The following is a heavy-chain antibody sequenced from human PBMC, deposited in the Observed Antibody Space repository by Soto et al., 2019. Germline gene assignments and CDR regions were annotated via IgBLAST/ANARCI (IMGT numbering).Heavy chain of an antibody. Sequence: PGGSLRLSCAASGFTFSSYTMHWVRQAPGKGLEWVAVITSDGNIRLYADSVKGRFSISRDTSKDTLYLQMSSLRPEDTAAYYCTTDSLFTGEVVRFDFWGHGTLVTVSS. V-gene: IGHV3-30-3*01. CDR2: ITSDGNIR. J-gene: IGHJ4*01. CDR1: GFTFSSYT. CDR3: TTDSLFTGEVVRFDF. D-gene: IGHD7-27*01.